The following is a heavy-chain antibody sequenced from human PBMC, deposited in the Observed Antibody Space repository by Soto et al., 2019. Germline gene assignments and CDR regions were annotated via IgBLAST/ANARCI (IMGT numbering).Heavy chain of an antibody. V-gene: IGHV3-48*03. Sequence: PGGSLRLSCAASGFTFSSYEMNWVRQAPGKGLEWVSYISSSGDTIYYADSVKGRFTISRDNAKNSLYLQMNSLRAEDTAVYYCASPSPFDYWGQGTLVTVSS. CDR2: ISSSGDTI. CDR1: GFTFSSYE. J-gene: IGHJ4*02. CDR3: ASPSPFDY.